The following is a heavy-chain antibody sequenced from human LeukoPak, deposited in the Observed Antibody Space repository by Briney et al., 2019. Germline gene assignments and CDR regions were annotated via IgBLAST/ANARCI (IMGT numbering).Heavy chain of an antibody. Sequence: PGGSLRLSCAASGFTVSSNYMSWVRQAPGKGLEWVSVIYNGGSTYYADSVKGRFTISRDNSKNTLYLQMNSLRAEDTAVYYCARENYYYDSSGYYYIYYMDVWGKGTTVTVSS. J-gene: IGHJ6*03. D-gene: IGHD3-22*01. CDR3: ARENYYYDSSGYYYIYYMDV. V-gene: IGHV3-53*01. CDR1: GFTVSSNY. CDR2: IYNGGST.